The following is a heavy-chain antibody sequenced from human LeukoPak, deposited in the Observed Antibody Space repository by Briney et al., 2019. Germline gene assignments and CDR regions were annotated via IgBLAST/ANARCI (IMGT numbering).Heavy chain of an antibody. CDR1: GFTFSSYS. CDR3: ARELGSSGWYFDAFDV. Sequence: GGSLRLSCAASGFTFSSYSMNWVRQAPGKGLEWVSSISSSSSYIYYADSVKGRFTISRDNAKNSLYLRMNSLRAEDTAVYYCARELGSSGWYFDAFDVWGQGTMVTVSS. J-gene: IGHJ3*01. D-gene: IGHD6-19*01. CDR2: ISSSSSYI. V-gene: IGHV3-21*01.